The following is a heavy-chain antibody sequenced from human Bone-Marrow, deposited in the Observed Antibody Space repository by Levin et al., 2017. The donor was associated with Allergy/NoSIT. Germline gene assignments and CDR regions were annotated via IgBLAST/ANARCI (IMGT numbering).Heavy chain of an antibody. V-gene: IGHV3-30*18. CDR2: ISYDGSE. CDR1: GFTFSNYG. Sequence: GGSLRLSCAASGFTFSNYGMHWVRQAPGKGLEWVAIISYDGSEYYADFVKGRFTISRDNSKNMLYLQMNSLRGEDTAIYYCAQEVDYWGQGTLVTVSS. CDR3: AQEVDY. J-gene: IGHJ4*02.